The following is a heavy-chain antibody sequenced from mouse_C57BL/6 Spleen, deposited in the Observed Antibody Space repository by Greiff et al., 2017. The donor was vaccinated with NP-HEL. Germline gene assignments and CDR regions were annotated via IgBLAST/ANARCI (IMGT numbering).Heavy chain of an antibody. V-gene: IGHV1-59*01. CDR1: GYTFTSYW. CDR3: ARSPPPQLRRDAMDY. J-gene: IGHJ4*01. CDR2: IDPSDSYT. Sequence: QVQLQQPGAELVRPGTSVKLSCKASGYTFTSYWMHWVKQRPGQGLEWIGVIDPSDSYTNYNQKFKGKATLTVDTSSSTAYMQLSSLTSEDSAVYYCARSPPPQLRRDAMDYWGQGTSVTVSS. D-gene: IGHD2-4*01.